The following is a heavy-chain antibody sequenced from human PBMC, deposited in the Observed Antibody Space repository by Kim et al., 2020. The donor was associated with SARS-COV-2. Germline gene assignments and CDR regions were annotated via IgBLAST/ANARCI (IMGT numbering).Heavy chain of an antibody. V-gene: IGHV3-30*03. D-gene: IGHD3-10*01. CDR3: ATDWAAFSSGTYVFDF. J-gene: IGHJ4*02. Sequence: SLRGRFSISKDVSKRTLFLQMDSLRPEDTAVYYCATDWAAFSSGTYVFDFWGQGTLVTVSS.